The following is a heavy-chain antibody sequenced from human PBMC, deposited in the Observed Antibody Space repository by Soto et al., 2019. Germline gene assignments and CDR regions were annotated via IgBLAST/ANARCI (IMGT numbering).Heavy chain of an antibody. CDR2: IWYDASKQ. V-gene: IGHV3-33*01. CDR3: AAWAEGATEVH. Sequence: GGSLRLSCETSGFSFSFYGMHWVRQAPGKGLEWVAVIWYDASKQFYAASVEGRFTISRDNSKAILYLQMNSLRAEDTAVYYCAAWAEGATEVHWGQGTLVTVSS. CDR1: GFSFSFYG. J-gene: IGHJ4*02. D-gene: IGHD2-15*01.